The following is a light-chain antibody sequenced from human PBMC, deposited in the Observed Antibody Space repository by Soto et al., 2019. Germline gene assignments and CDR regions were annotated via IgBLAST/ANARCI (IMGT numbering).Light chain of an antibody. CDR1: QGISSY. Sequence: DSQMTHAPSLRSASVGERVTSACGASQGISSYLAWYQQKPGKAPKLLIYAASTLQSGVPSRFSGSGSGTDFTLTISSLQPEDFATYYCQQSYSTPRTFGQGTKVDIK. CDR2: AAS. CDR3: QQSYSTPRT. V-gene: IGKV1-39*01. J-gene: IGKJ1*01.